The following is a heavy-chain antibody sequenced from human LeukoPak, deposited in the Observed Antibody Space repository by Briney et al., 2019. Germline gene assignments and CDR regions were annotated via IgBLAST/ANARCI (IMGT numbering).Heavy chain of an antibody. CDR1: GVSISSSIYY. Sequence: SETLSLTCTVSGVSISSSIYYWGWIRQPPGKGLEWIGIIYDSGSTYYNPSLKSRDTISVDTSKNQFSLKLSSVTAADTAVYYCARTAAIQGSMVFDYWGQGTLVTVSS. CDR2: IYDSGST. CDR3: ARTAAIQGSMVFDY. J-gene: IGHJ4*02. V-gene: IGHV4-39*07. D-gene: IGHD2-21*02.